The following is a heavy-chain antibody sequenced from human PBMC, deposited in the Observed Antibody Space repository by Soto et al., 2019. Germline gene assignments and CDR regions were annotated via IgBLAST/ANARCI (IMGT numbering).Heavy chain of an antibody. D-gene: IGHD3-10*01. Sequence: SLRLYFAPSALTVSNAYMAWVRQAPGMGLEWVSVIYDNGTTYYADSVKGRFTISRDTSTNTLSLQMDSLRAEDTAVYYCVRPLPSGRNYGLDVWGQGNTVTVSS. CDR1: ALTVSNAY. CDR2: IYDNGTT. J-gene: IGHJ6*02. V-gene: IGHV3-53*01. CDR3: VRPLPSGRNYGLDV.